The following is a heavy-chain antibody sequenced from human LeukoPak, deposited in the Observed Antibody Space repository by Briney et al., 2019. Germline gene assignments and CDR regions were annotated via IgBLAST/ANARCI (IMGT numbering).Heavy chain of an antibody. Sequence: GASVKVSCKASGNTFTAYYLYWVRQAPGQGLEWMGRINPNSGGTDYAQKFQGRVTMTRDTSISTAYMELSSLRSDDTAVYYCAIGMAAAGTFGYWGQGTLVTVSS. CDR1: GNTFTAYY. J-gene: IGHJ4*02. V-gene: IGHV1-2*06. D-gene: IGHD6-13*01. CDR2: INPNSGGT. CDR3: AIGMAAAGTFGY.